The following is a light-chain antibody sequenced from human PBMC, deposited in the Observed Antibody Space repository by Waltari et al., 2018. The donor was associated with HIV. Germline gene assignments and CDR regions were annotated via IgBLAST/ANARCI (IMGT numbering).Light chain of an antibody. CDR1: QSVLYSSNNKNF. V-gene: IGKV4-1*01. J-gene: IGKJ2*01. Sequence: DIVMTKSPDSLALSLGERATINCKSTQSVLYSSNNKNFLAWYQQKSGQRPKLLVYWASTRESGVPDRFSGSGSGTDFTLTISSLQAEDVAVYFCQQHYTTPYTFGQGTKLEIK. CDR2: WAS. CDR3: QQHYTTPYT.